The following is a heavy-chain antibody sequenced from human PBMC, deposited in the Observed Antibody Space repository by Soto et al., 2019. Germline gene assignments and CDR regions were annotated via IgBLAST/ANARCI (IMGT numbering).Heavy chain of an antibody. CDR2: ISSSGSTI. D-gene: IGHD2-2*01. V-gene: IGHV3-48*03. Sequence: GGSLRLSCAASGFTFSSYEMNWVRQAPGKGLEWVSYISSSGSTIYYADSVKGRFTISRDNAKNSLYLQMNSLRAEDTAVYYCARVSSSTNFEYFDLWGRGTLVTVSS. J-gene: IGHJ2*01. CDR1: GFTFSSYE. CDR3: ARVSSSTNFEYFDL.